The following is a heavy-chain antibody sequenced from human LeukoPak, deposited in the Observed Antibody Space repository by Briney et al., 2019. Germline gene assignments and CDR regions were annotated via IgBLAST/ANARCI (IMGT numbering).Heavy chain of an antibody. CDR1: GYTFTSYD. J-gene: IGHJ4*02. CDR3: ARDESSGWYNYFDY. CDR2: MNPNSGNT. Sequence: ASVKVSCKASGYTFTSYDINWVRQATGQGLEWMGWMNPNSGNTGYAQKFQGRVTITRNTSISTAYMELSSLRSEDTAVYYCARDESSGWYNYFDYWGQGTLVTVSS. D-gene: IGHD6-19*01. V-gene: IGHV1-8*03.